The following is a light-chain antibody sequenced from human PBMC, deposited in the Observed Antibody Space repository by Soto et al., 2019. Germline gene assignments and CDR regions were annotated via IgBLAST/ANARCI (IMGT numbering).Light chain of an antibody. CDR3: AAWDDSLNGYV. CDR2: FNI. Sequence: HSVLSQPPSASGTPGQRVTISCSGSSSNIGSNTVSWYQQFPGTAPKLLIYFNIQRPSGVPDRFSSSKSGTSASLAISGLQSEDEADYYCAAWDDSLNGYVFGTGTKVTVL. J-gene: IGLJ1*01. V-gene: IGLV1-44*01. CDR1: SSNIGSNT.